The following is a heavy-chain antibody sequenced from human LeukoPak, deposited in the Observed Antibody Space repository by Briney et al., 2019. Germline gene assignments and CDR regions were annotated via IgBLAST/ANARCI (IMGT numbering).Heavy chain of an antibody. Sequence: GGSLRLSCAASGFTFISSDMNWVRQAPGKGLEWVASISSNSRNTHYADSLKGRSTISRDNAKNSLSLQMNSLRAEDTAVYYCTRILSSSHAFDIWGQGTMVTVSS. CDR3: TRILSSSHAFDI. V-gene: IGHV3-21*01. J-gene: IGHJ3*02. CDR1: GFTFISSD. D-gene: IGHD6-13*01. CDR2: ISSNSRNT.